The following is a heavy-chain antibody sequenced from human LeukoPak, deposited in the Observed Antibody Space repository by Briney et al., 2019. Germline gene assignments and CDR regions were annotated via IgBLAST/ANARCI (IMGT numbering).Heavy chain of an antibody. Sequence: PGGSLRLSCAASGFTFSSHAMSWVRQAPGKGLEWVSAISGSGGSTYYADSVKGRFTISRDNSKNTLYLQMNSLRAEDTAVYYCAKPAVTVGSSWYYFDYWGQGTLVTVSS. J-gene: IGHJ4*02. CDR2: ISGSGGST. CDR1: GFTFSSHA. CDR3: AKPAVTVGSSWYYFDY. D-gene: IGHD6-13*01. V-gene: IGHV3-23*01.